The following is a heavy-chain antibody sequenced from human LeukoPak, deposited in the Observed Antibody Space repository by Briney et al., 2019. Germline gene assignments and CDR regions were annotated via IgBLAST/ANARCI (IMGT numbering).Heavy chain of an antibody. Sequence: PGGSLRLSCAASGFTFSSYLMNWVRQAPGKGLEWVSAISGSGGSTYYADSVKGRFTISRDNSKNTLYLQMNSLRAEDTAVYYCASPKYGSGSYLDSPFDYWGQGTLVTVSS. J-gene: IGHJ4*02. D-gene: IGHD3-10*01. CDR1: GFTFSSYL. V-gene: IGHV3-23*01. CDR2: ISGSGGST. CDR3: ASPKYGSGSYLDSPFDY.